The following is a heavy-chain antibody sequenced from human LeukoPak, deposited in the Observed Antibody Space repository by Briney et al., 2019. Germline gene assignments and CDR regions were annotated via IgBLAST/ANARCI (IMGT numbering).Heavy chain of an antibody. J-gene: IGHJ4*02. CDR2: ILPIFHSP. CDR1: GGTFRSYA. Sequence: SVKVSCKASGGTFRSYAISWLRQAPGQGLEWIGGILPIFHSPSYAQKFQGRVTITADESTSTAYMELSSLTSDDTAVYYCARGRYDSSGRFYFDYWGQGTLVTASS. CDR3: ARGRYDSSGRFYFDY. V-gene: IGHV1-69*13. D-gene: IGHD3-22*01.